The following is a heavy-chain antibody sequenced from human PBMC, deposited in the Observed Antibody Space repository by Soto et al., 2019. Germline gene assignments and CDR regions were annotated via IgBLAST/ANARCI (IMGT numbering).Heavy chain of an antibody. CDR2: INPNSGGT. CDR1: GYTFTGYY. Sequence: ASVKVSCKASGYTFTGYYMHWVRQAPGQGLEWMGWINPNSGGTNYAQKFQGWVTMTTDTSTSTAYMELRSLRSDDTAVYYCARDRVPPNYDVLTGYPGFDYWGQGTLVTVSS. CDR3: ARDRVPPNYDVLTGYPGFDY. D-gene: IGHD3-9*01. V-gene: IGHV1-2*04. J-gene: IGHJ4*02.